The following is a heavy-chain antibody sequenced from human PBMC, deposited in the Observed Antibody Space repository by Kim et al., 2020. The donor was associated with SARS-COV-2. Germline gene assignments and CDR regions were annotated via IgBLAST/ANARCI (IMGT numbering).Heavy chain of an antibody. V-gene: IGHV4-31*03. J-gene: IGHJ6*02. D-gene: IGHD6-13*01. CDR1: GGSISSGGYY. Sequence: SETLSLTCTVSGGSISSGGYYWSWVRQHPGKGLEWIGYIYYSGSTYYNPSLKSRVTISVDASKNQFSLKLSSVTAADTAVYYCARDPRIAAAGTYYYGMDVWGQGTTVTVSS. CDR3: ARDPRIAAAGTYYYGMDV. CDR2: IYYSGST.